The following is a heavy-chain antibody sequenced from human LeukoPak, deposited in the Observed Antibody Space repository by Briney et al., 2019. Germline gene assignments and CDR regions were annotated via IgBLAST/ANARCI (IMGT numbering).Heavy chain of an antibody. CDR2: INLNSGGT. J-gene: IGHJ5*02. D-gene: IGHD3-10*01. CDR3: ARSSGGSGRWGDNWFDP. CDR1: EYILSDYY. V-gene: IGHV1-2*02. Sequence: ASVKVSCKTSEYILSDYYVHWVRQAPGEELEWIGWINLNSGGTNYAQKFQGRVTMTRDTSISTAYMELSSLRSDDTAVYYCARSSGGSGRWGDNWFDPWGQGTLVSVSS.